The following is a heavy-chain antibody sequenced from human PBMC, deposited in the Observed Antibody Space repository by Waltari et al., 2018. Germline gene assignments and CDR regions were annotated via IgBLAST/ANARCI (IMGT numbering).Heavy chain of an antibody. V-gene: IGHV4-39*07. CDR1: GDSIGSGYYS. D-gene: IGHD6-13*01. Sequence: QLQLRESGPGLLKPSETLSLTCSVSGDSIGSGYYSSCWLRQAPEKGLEWIGSIYFAGSTYYNPSLKSRLTISVDTSKNQFSLRLSSVTAADTAVYYCAREVGGSSWSTTPRGDAFDIWGQGTMVTVSS. J-gene: IGHJ3*02. CDR2: IYFAGST. CDR3: AREVGGSSWSTTPRGDAFDI.